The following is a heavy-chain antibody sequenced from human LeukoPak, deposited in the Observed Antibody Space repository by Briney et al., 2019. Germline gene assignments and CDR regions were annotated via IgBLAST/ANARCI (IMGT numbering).Heavy chain of an antibody. V-gene: IGHV3-11*04. CDR3: ARAPTDSILLPLGGGFDP. Sequence: GGSLRPSCAASGFTFSDYYMSWIRQAPGKGLEWVSYISSSGTTIYYADSVKGRFTISRDNAKSSLYLQMNSLRAEDTAIYYCARAPTDSILLPLGGGFDPWGQGTLVTVSS. CDR1: GFTFSDYY. J-gene: IGHJ5*02. CDR2: ISSSGTTI. D-gene: IGHD2/OR15-2a*01.